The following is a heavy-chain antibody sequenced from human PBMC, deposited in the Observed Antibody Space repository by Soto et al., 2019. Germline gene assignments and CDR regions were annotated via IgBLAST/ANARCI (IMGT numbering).Heavy chain of an antibody. J-gene: IGHJ4*02. Sequence: QVQLVQSGAEVKKPGASVKVSCKASGFNFAGYFLHWVRQAPGQGLEWMGWINPNSGATKDAQTFQGRVTMTWDTSISSAYIELVSLRFDDAAVYYCARAVWGSSQEFDNWGQGTRVTVSS. V-gene: IGHV1-2*02. CDR1: GFNFAGYF. CDR2: INPNSGAT. D-gene: IGHD3-16*01. CDR3: ARAVWGSSQEFDN.